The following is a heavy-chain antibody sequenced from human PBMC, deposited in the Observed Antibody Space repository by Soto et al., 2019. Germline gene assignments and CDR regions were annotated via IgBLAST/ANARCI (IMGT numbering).Heavy chain of an antibody. CDR3: VFLGGSSGYYYVVDN. D-gene: IGHD3-22*01. CDR1: GFTFSNAW. V-gene: IGHV3-15*07. J-gene: IGHJ4*02. Sequence: EVQLVESGGDLVKPGGSLRLSCAASGFTFSNAWMNWVRQAPGKGLEWVGRIKSKTDGGTTDYAAPVKGRFTMSRDDSKNTLYLKINSLRTVDTAVYDCVFLGGSSGYYYVVDNWGQRTVVTVSS. CDR2: IKSKTDGGTT.